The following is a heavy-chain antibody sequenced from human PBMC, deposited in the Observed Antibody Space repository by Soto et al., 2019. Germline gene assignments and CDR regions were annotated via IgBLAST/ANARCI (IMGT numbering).Heavy chain of an antibody. CDR1: VFTFSIYD. CDR3: ARVVPAANYYYYYGMDV. V-gene: IGHV3-13*01. Sequence: EVQLVESGGGLVQPGGSLRLSCAASVFTFSIYDMHWVRQATGKGLEWVSAIGTAGDTYYPGSVKGRFTISRENAKNSLYLQMNSLRAEDTAVYYCARVVPAANYYYYYGMDVWGQGTTVTVSS. CDR2: IGTAGDT. J-gene: IGHJ6*02. D-gene: IGHD2-2*01.